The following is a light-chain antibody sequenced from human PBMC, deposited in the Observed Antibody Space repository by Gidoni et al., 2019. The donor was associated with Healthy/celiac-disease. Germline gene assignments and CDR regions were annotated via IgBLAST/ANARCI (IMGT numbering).Light chain of an antibody. V-gene: IGKV3-15*01. CDR1: QTVSSN. J-gene: IGKJ2*02. Sequence: ELVIPPSRATLSVSPGERATLSCRACQTVSSNLAWYQQKPDQAARLLIYGAPTRAPSSPAGFSSSRSWTEYTITISSLQSEEFAVYYCQQYNNWPPCTFGQGTKLEIK. CDR2: GAP. CDR3: QQYNNWPPCT.